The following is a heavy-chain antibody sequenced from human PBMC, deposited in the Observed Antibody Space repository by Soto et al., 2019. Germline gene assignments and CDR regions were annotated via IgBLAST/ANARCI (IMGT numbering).Heavy chain of an antibody. CDR2: IDSAGTST. D-gene: IGHD3-22*01. Sequence: EVQLVESGGGLVQPGGSLRLSCAASGFTFRNYWLHWVRQAPGTGLMWVSHIDSAGTSTTYADSVKGRFTISRDNAKNTPDLQMNSLRVEDTAVYDCARHTPDTSGWDACDIGGQGKMVTVAS. J-gene: IGHJ3*02. CDR3: ARHTPDTSGWDACDI. V-gene: IGHV3-74*01. CDR1: GFTFRNYW.